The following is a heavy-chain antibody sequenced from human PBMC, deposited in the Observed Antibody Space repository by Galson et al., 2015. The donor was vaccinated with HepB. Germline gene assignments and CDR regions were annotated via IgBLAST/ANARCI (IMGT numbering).Heavy chain of an antibody. CDR3: AKGGYDSSGYYYPIDY. CDR1: GFAFSSYA. D-gene: IGHD3-22*01. Sequence: SLRLSCAASGFAFSSYAMSWVRQAPGKGLEWVSAISGSGGSTYYADSVKGRFTISRDNSKNTLYLQMNSLRAEDTAVYYCAKGGYDSSGYYYPIDYWGQGTLVTVSS. CDR2: ISGSGGST. J-gene: IGHJ4*02. V-gene: IGHV3-23*01.